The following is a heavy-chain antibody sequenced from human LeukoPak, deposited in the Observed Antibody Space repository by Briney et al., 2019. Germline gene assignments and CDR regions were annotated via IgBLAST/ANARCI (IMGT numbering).Heavy chain of an antibody. J-gene: IGHJ4*02. CDR2: ISSSSSYI. Sequence: GGSLRLSCAASGFTFSRYSMNWVRQAPGRGLEWVSSISSSSSYIYYADSLKGRFTISRDNAKNSLHLQMNSLRAEDTAVYFCARVPATVKADYWGQGALVTVPS. V-gene: IGHV3-21*01. CDR1: GFTFSRYS. D-gene: IGHD4-17*01. CDR3: ARVPATVKADY.